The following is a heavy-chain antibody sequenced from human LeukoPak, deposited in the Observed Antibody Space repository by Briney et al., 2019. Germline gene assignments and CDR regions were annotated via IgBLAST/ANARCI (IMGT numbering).Heavy chain of an antibody. V-gene: IGHV4-4*07. Sequence: PSETLSLTCTVSGGSISSYYWSWIRQPAGKGLEWIGRIYTSGTTNYNPSLKSRVTISVGKSKNQFSLKLSSVTAADTAVYYCASYSSSIRMDVWGKGTTVTVSS. CDR3: ASYSSSIRMDV. J-gene: IGHJ6*04. D-gene: IGHD6-6*01. CDR1: GGSISSYY. CDR2: IYTSGTT.